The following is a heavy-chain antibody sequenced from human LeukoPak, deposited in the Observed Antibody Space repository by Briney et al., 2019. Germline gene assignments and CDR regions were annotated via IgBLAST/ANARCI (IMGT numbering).Heavy chain of an antibody. CDR1: GFTFSSYT. D-gene: IGHD1-14*01. CDR2: IAGSSGYI. Sequence: PGGSLRLSCAASGFTFSSYTMNWVRQAPGKGLEWVSSIAGSSGYISYADSVKGRFTISRDNSKNSLYLQMNSLRLEDTAFYYCATGSQPGTTFDYWGQGTLVTASS. CDR3: ATGSQPGTTFDY. J-gene: IGHJ4*02. V-gene: IGHV3-21*04.